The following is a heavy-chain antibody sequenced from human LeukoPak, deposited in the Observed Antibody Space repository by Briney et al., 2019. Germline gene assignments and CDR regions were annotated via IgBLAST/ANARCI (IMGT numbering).Heavy chain of an antibody. CDR1: GFSLSTSGVG. J-gene: IGHJ5*02. CDR2: IYWDDDK. CDR3: VHRTAAGLKNWFGP. D-gene: IGHD6-13*01. V-gene: IGHV2-5*02. Sequence: SGPTLVKPTQTLTLTCTFSGFSLSTSGVGVGWIRQPPGKALEWLALIYWDDDKRYSPSLKSRLTITKDTSKNQVVLTMTNMDPVDTATYYCVHRTAAGLKNWFGPWGQGTLVTVSS.